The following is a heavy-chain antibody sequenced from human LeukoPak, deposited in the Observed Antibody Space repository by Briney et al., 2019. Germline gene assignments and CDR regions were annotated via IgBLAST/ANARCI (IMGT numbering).Heavy chain of an antibody. CDR1: GGTFSSYA. V-gene: IGHV1-69*04. J-gene: IGHJ3*02. CDR2: IIPILGIA. Sequence: GAPVKVSCKASGGTFSSYAISWVRQPPAQGLEWMGRIIPILGIANYTQKFQGRVTITGDKSTITAYMELSSLRSEDTAVYYCASYDQDYGDYVSIAFDIWGQGTMVTVSS. D-gene: IGHD4-17*01. CDR3: ASYDQDYGDYVSIAFDI.